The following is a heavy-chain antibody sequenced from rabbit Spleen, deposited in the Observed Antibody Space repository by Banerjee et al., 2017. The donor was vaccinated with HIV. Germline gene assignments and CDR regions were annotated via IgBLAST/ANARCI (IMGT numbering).Heavy chain of an antibody. CDR2: INTGSGNT. J-gene: IGHJ4*01. D-gene: IGHD2-1*01. Sequence: QLVESGGGLVTLGGSLKLSCKASGIDFSSYGISWVRQAPGKGLEWIGCINTGSGNTDYANWVNGRFTISSHNAQNTLYLQLNSLTAADTATYFCVRDQAGDADYGPYYLNLWGQGTLVTVS. V-gene: IGHV1S7*01. CDR3: VRDQAGDADYGPYYLNL. CDR1: GIDFSSYG.